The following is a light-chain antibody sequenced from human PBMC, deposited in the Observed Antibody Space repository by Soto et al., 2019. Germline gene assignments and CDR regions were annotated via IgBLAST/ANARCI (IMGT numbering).Light chain of an antibody. Sequence: EIVMTQSPATLSVSPGERATLSCRASQSVSSNLAWYQQKPGQAPRLLLYGASTRATGIPARFSGSGSGTEFTLTISSLQSEEFAVYYCQQYNNWPPYTFGQGTKLEIK. J-gene: IGKJ2*01. CDR2: GAS. V-gene: IGKV3-15*01. CDR1: QSVSSN. CDR3: QQYNNWPPYT.